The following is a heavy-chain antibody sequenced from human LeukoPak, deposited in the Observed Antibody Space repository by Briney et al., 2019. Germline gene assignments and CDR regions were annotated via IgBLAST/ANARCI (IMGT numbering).Heavy chain of an antibody. CDR2: INPNSGGT. CDR3: ARARIAAMDAFDI. J-gene: IGHJ3*02. D-gene: IGHD6-6*01. CDR1: GYTFTGYY. V-gene: IGHV1-2*04. Sequence: GASVKVSCKASGYTFTGYYMHWVRQAPGQGLEWMGWINPNSGGTNYAQKFQGWVTMTRDTSISTAYMELSRLRSDDTAVYYCARARIAAMDAFDIWGQGTMVTVSS.